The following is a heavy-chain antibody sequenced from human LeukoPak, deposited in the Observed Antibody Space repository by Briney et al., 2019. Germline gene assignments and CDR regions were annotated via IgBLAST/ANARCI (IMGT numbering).Heavy chain of an antibody. V-gene: IGHV4-34*01. D-gene: IGHD3-16*02. Sequence: ASETLSLTCAVYGGPFSGYYWSWIRQPSGRGLEWIGEVDHSGTTSYSPSPQSRVTISVDTSKNQFSLKVTSMTAADTAVYYCAGGLVYYDYVWGSYLTPKRGHLDYWGQGTLVTVSS. CDR2: VDHSGTT. CDR1: GGPFSGYY. J-gene: IGHJ4*02. CDR3: AGGLVYYDYVWGSYLTPKRGHLDY.